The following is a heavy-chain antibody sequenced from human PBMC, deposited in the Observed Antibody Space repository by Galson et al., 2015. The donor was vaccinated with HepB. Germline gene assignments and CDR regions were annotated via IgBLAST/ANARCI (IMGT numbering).Heavy chain of an antibody. D-gene: IGHD3-3*01. CDR3: ARGRGYGRTVKKHYYFYMDV. Sequence: SLRLSCAAYGFPFGDSSTSWIRQAPGNGLEGVSYIDTGGTTIYYAHSVKGRFTLSRDTARNSLYLQVNSRRAGDTAVYYWARGRGYGRTVKKHYYFYMDVWGKGTTVTVPS. CDR2: IDTGGTTI. CDR1: GFPFGDSS. J-gene: IGHJ6*03. V-gene: IGHV3-11*01.